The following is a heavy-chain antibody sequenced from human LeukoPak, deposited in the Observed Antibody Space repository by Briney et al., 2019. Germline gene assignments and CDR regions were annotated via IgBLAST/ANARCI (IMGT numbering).Heavy chain of an antibody. Sequence: GGSLRLSCAASGFTFNTYSMNWVRQAPGKGLEWLAYIRSSPSAIYYADSVVGRFTISTDIAGNSLHLQMNSLRGEDTAVYYCVRDRFFSFDYWGQGTVVTVSS. J-gene: IGHJ4*02. V-gene: IGHV3-48*01. CDR2: IRSSPSAI. CDR3: VRDRFFSFDY. CDR1: GFTFNTYS.